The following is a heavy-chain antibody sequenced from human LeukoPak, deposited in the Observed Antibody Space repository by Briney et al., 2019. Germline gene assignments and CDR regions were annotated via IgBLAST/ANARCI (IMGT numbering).Heavy chain of an antibody. CDR1: GGSITVYY. Sequence: SETLSLTCSVSGGSITVYYWNWIRQSPGKGLEWIGSISYSGSTKYNPSLTSRVTISIDTSKNRFSLKVSSVIAADTAMYCCARGGSRSYTSSTLDYWGQGTLVTVSS. J-gene: IGHJ4*02. CDR3: ARGGSRSYTSSTLDY. D-gene: IGHD6-6*01. CDR2: ISYSGST. V-gene: IGHV4-59*12.